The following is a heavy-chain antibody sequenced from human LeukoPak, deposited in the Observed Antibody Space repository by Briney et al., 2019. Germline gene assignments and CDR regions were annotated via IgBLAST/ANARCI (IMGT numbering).Heavy chain of an antibody. J-gene: IGHJ3*02. Sequence: GGSLRLSCAASGFTFSSYGMHWIRQAPGKGLEWVAFIRYDGSNKYYADSVKGRFTISRDNSKNTLYLQMNSLRAEDTAVYYCAKDGARITMIVVDAFDIWGQGTMVTVSS. V-gene: IGHV3-30*02. CDR1: GFTFSSYG. D-gene: IGHD3-22*01. CDR2: IRYDGSNK. CDR3: AKDGARITMIVVDAFDI.